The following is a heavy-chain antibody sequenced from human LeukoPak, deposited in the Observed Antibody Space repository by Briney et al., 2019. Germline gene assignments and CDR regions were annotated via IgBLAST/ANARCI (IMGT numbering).Heavy chain of an antibody. V-gene: IGHV3-21*01. J-gene: IGHJ6*03. CDR2: ISSSSSYI. CDR3: ARENRRITMVRGADYYYYMDV. Sequence: GGSLRLSCAASGFTFSSYSMNWVRQAPGKGLEWVSSISSSSSYIYYADSVEGRFTISRDNAKNSLYLQMNSLRAEDTAVYYCARENRRITMVRGADYYYYMDVWGKGTTVTISS. D-gene: IGHD3-10*01. CDR1: GFTFSSYS.